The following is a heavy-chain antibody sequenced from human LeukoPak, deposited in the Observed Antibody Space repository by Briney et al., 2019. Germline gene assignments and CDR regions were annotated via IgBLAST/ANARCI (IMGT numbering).Heavy chain of an antibody. CDR1: GFTFSSHY. CDR2: IKTDGSST. D-gene: IGHD6-19*01. J-gene: IGHJ4*02. CDR3: VRDKSGWAGDY. Sequence: GGSLRLSCAASGFTFSSHYMQWVRQAPGKGLVWVSGIKTDGSSTRYVDSVKGRFTISRDNAKDTLYLQMNSLRAEDTAIYYCVRDKSGWAGDYWGQGTLVTVSS. V-gene: IGHV3-74*01.